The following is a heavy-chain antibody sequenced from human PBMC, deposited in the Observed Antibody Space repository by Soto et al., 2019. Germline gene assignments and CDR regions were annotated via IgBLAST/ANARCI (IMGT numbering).Heavy chain of an antibody. CDR2: ISGSGYES. J-gene: IGHJ4*02. D-gene: IGHD5-18*01. CDR1: GFTFSAYG. Sequence: EVQLLESGGGLVQPGGSLRLSCAASGFTFSAYGMSWVRQAPGKGPEWVSGISGSGYESKYADSVKGRFTVSRDNSRNTLYLQMHSLRAEDTGVYYCAKDRTATFQYYFDYWGQGALITVSS. V-gene: IGHV3-23*01. CDR3: AKDRTATFQYYFDY.